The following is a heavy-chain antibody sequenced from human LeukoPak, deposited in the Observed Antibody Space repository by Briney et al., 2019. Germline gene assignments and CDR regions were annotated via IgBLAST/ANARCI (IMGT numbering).Heavy chain of an antibody. CDR3: ARDRSMADAFDI. J-gene: IGHJ3*02. V-gene: IGHV3-21*01. CDR1: GFTFSSYS. Sequence: GGSLRLSCAASGFTFSSYSMNWVRQAPGKGLEWVSSISSSSSYIYYADSVKSRFTISRDDAQNSLYLQMNSLRAEDTAVYYCARDRSMADAFDIWGQGTMVTVSS. D-gene: IGHD5-24*01. CDR2: ISSSSSYI.